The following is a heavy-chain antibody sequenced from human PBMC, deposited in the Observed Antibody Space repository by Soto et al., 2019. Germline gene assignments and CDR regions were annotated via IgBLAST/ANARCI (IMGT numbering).Heavy chain of an antibody. CDR2: ISGSGGST. CDR1: GFTFISYS. Sequence: GGSLRLSCAASGFTFISYSMSWVLQAPGKGLEWVSAISGSGGSTYYADSVKGRFTISRDNSKNTLYLQMNSLRAEDTAVYYCAKDLKRYSSSWYIPCYFDYWGQGTLVTVSS. J-gene: IGHJ4*02. V-gene: IGHV3-23*01. CDR3: AKDLKRYSSSWYIPCYFDY. D-gene: IGHD6-13*01.